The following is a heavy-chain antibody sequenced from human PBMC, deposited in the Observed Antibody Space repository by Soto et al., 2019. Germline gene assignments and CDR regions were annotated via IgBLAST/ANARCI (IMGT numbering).Heavy chain of an antibody. CDR1: GGSISSYY. V-gene: IGHV4-59*01. Sequence: PSETLSLTCTASGGSISSYYWSWIRQPPGKGLEWLGYSYSSGSTNYKPSLKSRVSISLDTSKNQFSLKLTSVTAADTAVYYCTRGSHFYYLDYWGHGTLVTVSS. CDR2: SYSSGST. J-gene: IGHJ4*01. D-gene: IGHD3-10*01. CDR3: TRGSHFYYLDY.